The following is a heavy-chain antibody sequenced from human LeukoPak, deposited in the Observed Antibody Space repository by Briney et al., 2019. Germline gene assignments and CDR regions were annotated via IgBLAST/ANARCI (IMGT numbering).Heavy chain of an antibody. D-gene: IGHD3-16*01. V-gene: IGHV3-30*18. CDR1: GFTFSSYG. CDR3: AKGGSNYYYYGMDV. CDR2: ISYDGSNK. J-gene: IGHJ6*04. Sequence: GGSLRLSCAASGFTFSSYGMHWVRQAPDKGLEWVAVISYDGSNKYYADSVKGRFTISRDNSKNTLYLQMNSLRAEDTAVYYCAKGGSNYYYYGMDVWGKGTTVTVSS.